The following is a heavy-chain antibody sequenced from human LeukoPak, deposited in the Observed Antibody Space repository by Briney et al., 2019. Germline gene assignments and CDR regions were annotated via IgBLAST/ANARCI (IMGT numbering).Heavy chain of an antibody. J-gene: IGHJ4*02. CDR3: AREGVWESTGWYAFDY. CDR1: GDSVSSNGAA. CDR2: TYYRSKWYI. V-gene: IGHV6-1*01. Sequence: SQTLSVTCAISGDSVSSNGAAWNWIRQSPSRGLEWLGRTYYRSKWYIDYAVSVKSRISIKPDTSKNQFSLQLNSVTPEDTAEYYCAREGVWESTGWYAFDYWGQGTLVTVSS. D-gene: IGHD6-19*01.